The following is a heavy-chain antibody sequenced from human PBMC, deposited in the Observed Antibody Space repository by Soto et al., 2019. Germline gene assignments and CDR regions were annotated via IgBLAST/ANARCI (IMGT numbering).Heavy chain of an antibody. CDR1: GGSFSGYY. CDR2: INHSGST. D-gene: IGHD3-16*02. CDR3: ARESWDDGGSYRYTFDY. V-gene: IGHV4-34*01. J-gene: IGHJ4*02. Sequence: QVQLQQWGAGLLKPSETLSLTCAVYGGSFSGYYWSWIRQPPGKGLEWIGEINHSGSTNYNPSLQSRLTISVDTSKNQFSLKLSSVTAADTAVYYCARESWDDGGSYRYTFDYWGQGTLVTVSS.